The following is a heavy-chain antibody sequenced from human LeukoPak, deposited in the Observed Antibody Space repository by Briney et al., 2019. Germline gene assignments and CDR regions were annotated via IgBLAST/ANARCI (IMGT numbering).Heavy chain of an antibody. CDR2: INHSGST. V-gene: IGHV4-34*01. Sequence: PSETLSLTCAVYGGSFSGYYWSWIRQPPGKGLEWIGEINHSGSTNYNPSLKSRVTISVDTSKNQFSLQLNSVTPEDTAVYYCARARDRSSSWSYGMDVWGQGTTVTVSS. D-gene: IGHD6-13*01. CDR3: ARARDRSSSWSYGMDV. J-gene: IGHJ6*02. CDR1: GGSFSGYY.